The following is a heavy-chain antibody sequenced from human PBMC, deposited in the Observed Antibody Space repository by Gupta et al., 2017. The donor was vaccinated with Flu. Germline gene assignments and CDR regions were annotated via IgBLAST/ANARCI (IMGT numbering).Heavy chain of an antibody. CDR1: GFTFSTYW. V-gene: IGHV3-74*01. J-gene: IGHJ4*02. Sequence: EVQLVESGGDLVQPGGSLRLSCTASGFTFSTYWLHGVRQIPGKGLGWVSRVNADGSSTNYADSVKGRFTISRDNAKNTLYLQMNSLRAEDTAVYYCARDLTAVFGDLPDYWGQGTLVTVSS. D-gene: IGHD2-21*02. CDR3: ARDLTAVFGDLPDY. CDR2: VNADGSST.